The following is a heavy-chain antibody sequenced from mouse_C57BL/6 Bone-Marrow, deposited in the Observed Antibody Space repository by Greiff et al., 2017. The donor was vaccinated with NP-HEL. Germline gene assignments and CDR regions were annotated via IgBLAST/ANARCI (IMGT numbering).Heavy chain of an antibody. J-gene: IGHJ4*01. Sequence: DVMLVESGGDLVKPGGSLKLSCAASGFTFSSYGMSWVRQTPDKRLEWVATISRGGSYTYYPDSVKGRFTISRDNAKNTLYLQMSSLESEDTARYYCARHTIRLAMDYWGQGTSVTVSS. V-gene: IGHV5-6*02. CDR3: ARHTIRLAMDY. D-gene: IGHD2-12*01. CDR1: GFTFSSYG. CDR2: ISRGGSYT.